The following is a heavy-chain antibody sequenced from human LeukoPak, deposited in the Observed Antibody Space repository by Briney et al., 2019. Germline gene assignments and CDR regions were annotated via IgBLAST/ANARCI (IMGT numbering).Heavy chain of an antibody. CDR3: ARVRIDLQAFDI. CDR1: GFTFSSYW. Sequence: GGSLRLSCAASGFTFSSYWIHWVRQAPGKGLVWVSRIDGDGSTRTYADSVKGRFTISRDNAKNTLYLQMNSLRAEDTAVYYCARVRIDLQAFDIWGQGTMVTVSS. D-gene: IGHD2-15*01. J-gene: IGHJ3*02. V-gene: IGHV3-74*01. CDR2: IDGDGSTR.